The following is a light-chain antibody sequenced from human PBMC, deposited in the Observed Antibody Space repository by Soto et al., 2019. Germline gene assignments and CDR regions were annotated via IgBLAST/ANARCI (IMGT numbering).Light chain of an antibody. CDR1: QSISSW. J-gene: IGKJ1*01. V-gene: IGKV1-5*03. Sequence: DIQMTQSPSTLSASVGDRVTITCRASQSISSWLAWYQQRPGKAPRLLIYKASSLESGVPSRFSGSGSGTEFTLTINSLQPDDSATYYCQQYYTYSPWTFDQGTKVEVK. CDR3: QQYYTYSPWT. CDR2: KAS.